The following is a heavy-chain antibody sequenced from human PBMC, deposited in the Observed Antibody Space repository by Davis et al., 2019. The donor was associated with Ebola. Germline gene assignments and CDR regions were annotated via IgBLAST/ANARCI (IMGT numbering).Heavy chain of an antibody. V-gene: IGHV5-51*01. D-gene: IGHD6-13*01. CDR3: AKSYSSSYDY. J-gene: IGHJ4*02. CDR1: GYTFSNYW. Sequence: GESLKISCKGSGYTFSNYWIGWVRQMPGKGLEWMGIIYPGDSDTRYSPSFQGQVTISADKSISTAYLQWSSLKASDTAMYYCAKSYSSSYDYWGQGTLVTVSS. CDR2: IYPGDSDT.